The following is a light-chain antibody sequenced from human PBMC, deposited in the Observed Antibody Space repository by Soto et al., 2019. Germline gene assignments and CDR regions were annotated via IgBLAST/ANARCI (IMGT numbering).Light chain of an antibody. Sequence: QSVLTQPPSASGTPVQRVPISCSGSGPSIGSNHVYWYQQLPGMAPLLLIYTNNHRPSGVPDRFYASKSGTSASLAISGLRSEDDANYYYAAWHDSLSGVIFGGGTKVTVL. J-gene: IGLJ2*01. CDR2: TNN. V-gene: IGLV1-47*02. CDR3: AAWHDSLSGVI. CDR1: GPSIGSNH.